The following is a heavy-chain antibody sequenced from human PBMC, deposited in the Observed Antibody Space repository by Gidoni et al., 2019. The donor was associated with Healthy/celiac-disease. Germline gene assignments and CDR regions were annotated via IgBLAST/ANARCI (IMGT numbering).Heavy chain of an antibody. CDR3: AKTRQPGYLKDYFDY. CDR2: ISWDGGST. D-gene: IGHD1-26*01. Sequence: EVQLVESGGVVVQPGGSLRLSCAASGFTFDDYAMHWVRQAPGKGLEWVSLISWDGGSTYYADSVKGRFTISRDNSKNSLYLQMNSLRAEDTALYYCAKTRQPGYLKDYFDYWGQGTLVTVSS. V-gene: IGHV3-43D*04. CDR1: GFTFDDYA. J-gene: IGHJ4*02.